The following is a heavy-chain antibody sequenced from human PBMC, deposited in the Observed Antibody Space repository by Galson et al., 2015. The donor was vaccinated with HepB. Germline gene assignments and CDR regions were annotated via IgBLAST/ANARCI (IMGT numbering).Heavy chain of an antibody. CDR1: GDSVSSNSAA. CDR3: ARDNIYCSSTSCYYYYYGMDV. Sequence: CAISGDSVSSNSAAWNWIRQSPSGGLEWLGRTYYRSKWYNDYAVSVKSRITINPDTSKNQFSLQLNSVTPEDTAVYYCARDNIYCSSTSCYYYYYGMDVWGQGTTVTVSS. J-gene: IGHJ6*02. CDR2: TYYRSKWYN. V-gene: IGHV6-1*01. D-gene: IGHD2-2*01.